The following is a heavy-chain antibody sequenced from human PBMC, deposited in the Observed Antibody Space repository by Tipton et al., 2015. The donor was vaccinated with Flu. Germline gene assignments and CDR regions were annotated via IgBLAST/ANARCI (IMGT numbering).Heavy chain of an antibody. CDR1: GGSISSYY. Sequence: TLSLTCTVSGGSISSYYWSWIRQPPGKGLEWIGYIYYSGSTNSNPSLKSRVTMSLDTSKNQFSLKLSSVTAADTAVYYCARGRIAAAGPSYYYYHMDVWGKGTTVTVSS. J-gene: IGHJ6*03. V-gene: IGHV4-59*12. CDR3: ARGRIAAAGPSYYYYHMDV. CDR2: IYYSGST. D-gene: IGHD6-13*01.